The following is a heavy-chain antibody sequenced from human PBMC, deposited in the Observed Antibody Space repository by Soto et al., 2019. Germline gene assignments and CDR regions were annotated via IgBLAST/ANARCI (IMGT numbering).Heavy chain of an antibody. Sequence: GGSLRLSCAASGFTFSSYAMSWVRQAPGKGLEWVSAISGSGGSTYYADSVKGRFTISRDNSKNTLYLQMNSLRAEDTAVYYCAKGHNDYYGSGSYYSKTDYWGQGTLVTVSS. D-gene: IGHD3-10*01. CDR3: AKGHNDYYGSGSYYSKTDY. CDR2: ISGSGGST. V-gene: IGHV3-23*01. J-gene: IGHJ4*02. CDR1: GFTFSSYA.